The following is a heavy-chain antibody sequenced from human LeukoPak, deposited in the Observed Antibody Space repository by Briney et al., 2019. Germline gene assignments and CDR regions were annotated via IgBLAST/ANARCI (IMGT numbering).Heavy chain of an antibody. CDR2: IKQDGSEK. CDR3: ARDGIAVAGYYGMDV. V-gene: IGHV3-7*05. CDR1: GFTFSSYW. J-gene: IGHJ6*02. Sequence: PGGSLRLSCAASGFTFSSYWMSWVRQAPGKGLEWVANIKQDGSEKYYVDSVKGRFTISRDNAKNSLYLQMNSLRAEDTAVYYCARDGIAVAGYYGMDVWGQGTTVTVSS. D-gene: IGHD6-19*01.